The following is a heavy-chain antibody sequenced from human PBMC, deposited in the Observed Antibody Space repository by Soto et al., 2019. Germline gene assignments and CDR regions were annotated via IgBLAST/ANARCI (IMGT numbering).Heavy chain of an antibody. D-gene: IGHD5-18*01. CDR3: ARGAHTYGYVFDY. CDR2: VNAGNGYT. V-gene: IGHV1-3*01. CDR1: GYTFTSNA. Sequence: QVHLVQSGAEVKKPGASVKVSCRSSGYTFTSNAIHWVRQAPGQSLEWMGWVNAGNGYTKYLQNFQGRVTITSDTSGSTAYMELNSLRHEDTAVYYCARGAHTYGYVFDYWGQGTLVTVSS. J-gene: IGHJ4*02.